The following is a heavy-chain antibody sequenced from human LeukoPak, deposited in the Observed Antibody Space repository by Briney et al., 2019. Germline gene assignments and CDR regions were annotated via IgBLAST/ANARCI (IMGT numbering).Heavy chain of an antibody. CDR2: INPNSGGT. J-gene: IGHJ3*02. V-gene: IGHV1-2*02. Sequence: SVTLTCTASGYTFTGYYIHWVRQAPGQGLEWMGWINPNSGGTNYAQNFQGRVTMTRDTSISTAYMELSRLRSDDTAVYYCARDYYDSSGYYKAFDIWGQGTMVTVSS. D-gene: IGHD3-22*01. CDR3: ARDYYDSSGYYKAFDI. CDR1: GYTFTGYY.